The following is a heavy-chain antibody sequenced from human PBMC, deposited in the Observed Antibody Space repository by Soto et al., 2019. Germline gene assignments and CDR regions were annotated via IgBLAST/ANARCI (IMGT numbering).Heavy chain of an antibody. J-gene: IGHJ6*02. Sequence: TSETLSLTCAVSGGSINTFDFSWSWIRQPPGRGLEWIGSIYQSGRTYYIPSLKSRVTMSLEKSKNQFSLKINSVVAADTAIYYCAREMTIFGVAPGGGVDVWRQGTTVTVSS. CDR1: GGSINTFDFS. V-gene: IGHV4-30-2*01. D-gene: IGHD3-3*01. CDR3: AREMTIFGVAPGGGVDV. CDR2: IYQSGRT.